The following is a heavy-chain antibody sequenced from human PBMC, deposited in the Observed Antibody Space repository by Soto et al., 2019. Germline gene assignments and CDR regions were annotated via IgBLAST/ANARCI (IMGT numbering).Heavy chain of an antibody. CDR2: IYYSGNP. D-gene: IGHD4-17*01. V-gene: IGHV4-30-4*01. Sequence: PSETLSLTCTVSGASISGRDYYWSWIRQPPGKGLEWIGYIYYSGNPYYNPSLKSRLTISVDTSKNQFSLKLSSVTAADTAVYYCARDFNGDLFDYWSQGTLVTVSS. CDR1: GASISGRDYY. J-gene: IGHJ4*02. CDR3: ARDFNGDLFDY.